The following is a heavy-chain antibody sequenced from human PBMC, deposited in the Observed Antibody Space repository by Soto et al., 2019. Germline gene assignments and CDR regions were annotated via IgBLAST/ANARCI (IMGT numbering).Heavy chain of an antibody. V-gene: IGHV3-49*04. CDR2: IRSKAYDGTT. Sequence: LSWAGYGLTMSRYEMSRVSVALGKDLGWIGFIRSKAYDGTTEYAASVKGRPTISRDDSKSIAYLQTNSLKTEDTAVYYCTRDQDIVVVPAAKDYYYGMDVWAQGSTVTVSS. CDR3: TRDQDIVVVPAAKDYYYGMDV. J-gene: IGHJ6*02. CDR1: GLTMSRYE. D-gene: IGHD2-2*01.